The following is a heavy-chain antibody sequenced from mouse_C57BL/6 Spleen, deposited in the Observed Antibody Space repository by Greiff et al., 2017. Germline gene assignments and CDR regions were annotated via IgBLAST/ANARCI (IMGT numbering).Heavy chain of an antibody. CDR1: GFTFSSYA. V-gene: IGHV5-4*03. D-gene: IGHD1-1*01. J-gene: IGHJ3*01. CDR3: ARNYYGSSSWFAY. CDR2: ISDGGSYT. Sequence: EVKLVESGGGLVKPGGSLTLSCAASGFTFSSYAMSWVRQTPEKRLEWVATISDGGSYTYYPDNVKGRFTISRDNAKNNLYLQMSHLKSEDTAMYYCARNYYGSSSWFAYWGQGTLVTVSA.